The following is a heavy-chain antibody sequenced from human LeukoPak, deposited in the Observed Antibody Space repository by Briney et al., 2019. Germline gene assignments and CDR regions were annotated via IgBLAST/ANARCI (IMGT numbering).Heavy chain of an antibody. CDR1: GFTFSSYA. CDR3: AKDPGSDGYNFPIGGDY. J-gene: IGHJ4*02. Sequence: QPGGSLRLSCAASGFTFSSYAMSWVRQAPGKGLEWDSAISGSGGSTYYADSVKGRFTISRDNSKNTLYLQMNSLRAEDTAVYYCAKDPGSDGYNFPIGGDYWGQGTLVTVSS. CDR2: ISGSGGST. V-gene: IGHV3-23*01. D-gene: IGHD5-24*01.